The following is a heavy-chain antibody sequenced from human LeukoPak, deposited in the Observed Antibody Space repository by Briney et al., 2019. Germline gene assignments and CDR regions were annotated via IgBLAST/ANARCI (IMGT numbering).Heavy chain of an antibody. CDR2: ISGSGGST. V-gene: IGHV3-23*01. Sequence: PGGSLRLSCAASGFTFSSYAMSWVRQAPGKGLEWVSTISGSGGSTYYADSVKGRFTISRDNSKNTLYLQMNSLRAEDTAVYYCAKVFKAVVVVPAAPFDYWGQGTLVTVSS. D-gene: IGHD2-2*01. J-gene: IGHJ4*02. CDR3: AKVFKAVVVVPAAPFDY. CDR1: GFTFSSYA.